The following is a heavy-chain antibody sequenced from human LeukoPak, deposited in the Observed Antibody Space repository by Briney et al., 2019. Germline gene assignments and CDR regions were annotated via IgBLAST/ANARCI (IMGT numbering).Heavy chain of an antibody. J-gene: IGHJ4*02. CDR3: ARDPDGYRQGHHFDY. D-gene: IGHD5-18*01. V-gene: IGHV3-66*01. Sequence: GGSLRLSCAASGFTVSSNYMSWVRQAPGTGLDLVSVIYSGGSTYYADSAKGRFTISRDNSKNTLYLQMNSLKDEDTAVYYCARDPDGYRQGHHFDYWGQGTLVTVSS. CDR1: GFTVSSNY. CDR2: IYSGGST.